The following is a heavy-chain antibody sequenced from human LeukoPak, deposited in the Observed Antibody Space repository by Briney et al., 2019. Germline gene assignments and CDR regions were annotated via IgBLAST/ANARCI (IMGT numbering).Heavy chain of an antibody. Sequence: SETLSLTSTVSGGSISSSSYYWGWIRQPPGKGLEWIGRIYYSGTTYYSPSLKSRVTVSVDTSKNQVSLKLSSVTALDTAVYYCVRSDYASSGFDYWGQGALVTVSS. J-gene: IGHJ4*02. CDR3: VRSDYASSGFDY. CDR2: IYYSGTT. V-gene: IGHV4-39*07. D-gene: IGHD3-22*01. CDR1: GGSISSSSYY.